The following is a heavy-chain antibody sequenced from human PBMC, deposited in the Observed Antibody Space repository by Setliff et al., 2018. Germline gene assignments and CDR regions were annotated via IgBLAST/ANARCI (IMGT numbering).Heavy chain of an antibody. D-gene: IGHD3-22*01. V-gene: IGHV3-49*04. CDR2: IRNLPYGGTA. CDR1: EFTVGDYA. J-gene: IGHJ6*03. Sequence: GGSLRLSCIGSEFTVGDYAVSWARQAPGKGLEWVGFIRNLPYGGTAEYAASVKGRFTISRDDSKNSVYLQMNNLKNEDTAVYYCTRDSVRMIKGDDYYFMDVWGRGTTVTVSS. CDR3: TRDSVRMIKGDDYYFMDV.